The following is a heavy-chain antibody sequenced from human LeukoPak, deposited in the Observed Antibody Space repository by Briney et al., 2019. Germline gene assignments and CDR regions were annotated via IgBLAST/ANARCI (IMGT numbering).Heavy chain of an antibody. CDR1: GGSISSDY. D-gene: IGHD6-13*01. CDR2: IYYSGST. CDR3: ARDSGGIAAA. J-gene: IGHJ5*02. V-gene: IGHV4-59*01. Sequence: SETLSLTCTVSGGSISSDYWSWIRQPPGKGLEWIGYIYYSGSTNYNPSLKSRVTISVDTSKNQFSLKLSSVTAADTAVYYCARDSGGIAAAWGQGTLVTVSS.